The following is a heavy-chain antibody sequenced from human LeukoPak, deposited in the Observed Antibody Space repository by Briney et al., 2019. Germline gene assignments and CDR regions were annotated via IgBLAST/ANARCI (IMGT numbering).Heavy chain of an antibody. V-gene: IGHV4-59*08. CDR2: IYYSGST. CDR1: GGSMSSYY. CDR3: ARGARAGYNLEPFDY. J-gene: IGHJ4*02. Sequence: PSETLSLTCTVSGGSMSSYYWSWLRQPPGKGLEWLGYIYYSGSTKYNPSLKSRVTISVDTSKNQFSLKLSSVTAADTAVYYCARGARAGYNLEPFDYWGQGTLVTVSS. D-gene: IGHD5-24*01.